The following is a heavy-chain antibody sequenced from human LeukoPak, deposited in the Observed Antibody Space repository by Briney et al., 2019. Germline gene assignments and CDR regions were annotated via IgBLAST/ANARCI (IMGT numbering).Heavy chain of an antibody. CDR3: ARRDIVVLDY. V-gene: IGHV4-39*01. CDR2: IYYSGST. D-gene: IGHD2-2*01. CDR1: GGSISSSSYY. Sequence: SETLSLTCSVYGGSISSSSYYWGWIRQPPGKGLEWIGSIYYSGSTYYNPSLKSRVTISVDTSKNQFSLKLSSVTAADTAVYYCARRDIVVLDYWGQGTLVTVSS. J-gene: IGHJ4*02.